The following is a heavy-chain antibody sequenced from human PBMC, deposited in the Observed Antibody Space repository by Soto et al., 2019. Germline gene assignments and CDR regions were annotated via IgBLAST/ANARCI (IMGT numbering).Heavy chain of an antibody. J-gene: IGHJ6*02. CDR3: ARQRPTDGRWEFANYYGMDV. V-gene: IGHV4-4*02. Sequence: PSETLSLTCAVSGDSISSVNWWSWVRQSPGQGLEWIGDIYHSESTKYNPSLKSRVTISVDTSKNQFSLKLSSVTAADTAVYYCARQRPTDGRWEFANYYGMDVWGQGTPVTVSS. CDR2: IYHSEST. CDR1: GDSISSVNW. D-gene: IGHD1-26*01.